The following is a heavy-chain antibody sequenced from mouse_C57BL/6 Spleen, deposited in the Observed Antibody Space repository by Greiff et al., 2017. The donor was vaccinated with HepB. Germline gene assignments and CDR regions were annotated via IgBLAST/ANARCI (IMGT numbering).Heavy chain of an antibody. CDR3: AREGLVGAWFAY. V-gene: IGHV1-80*01. Sequence: QVQLQQSGAELVKPGASVKISCKASGYAFSSYWMNWVKQRPGKGLEWIGQIYPGDGDTNYNGKFKGKATLTADKSSSTAYMQLSSLTSEDSAVYFCAREGLVGAWFAYWGQGTLVTVSA. J-gene: IGHJ3*01. CDR1: GYAFSSYW. CDR2: IYPGDGDT. D-gene: IGHD1-1*02.